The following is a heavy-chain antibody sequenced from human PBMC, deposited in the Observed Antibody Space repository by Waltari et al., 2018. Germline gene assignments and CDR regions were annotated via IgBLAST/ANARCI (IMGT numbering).Heavy chain of an antibody. D-gene: IGHD3-10*01. V-gene: IGHV3-48*03. CDR1: GFNFRSYE. J-gene: IGHJ6*02. CDR3: CGGTAGGMDV. Sequence: EVQLVESGGGLVRPGGSLRLSCGAFGFNFRSYEMNWVRQAPGTGLEWVAYVSSGGHTVYYADSVKGRFTISRDNARNSLYLQMDSLRVEDSAMYYTCGGTAGGMDVWGQGTTVTVSS. CDR2: VSSGGHTV.